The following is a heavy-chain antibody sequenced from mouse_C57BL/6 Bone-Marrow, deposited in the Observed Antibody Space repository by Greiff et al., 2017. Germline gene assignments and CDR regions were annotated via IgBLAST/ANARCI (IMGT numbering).Heavy chain of an antibody. Sequence: EVHLVESGGDLVKPGGSLKLSCAASGFTFSSYGMSWVRQTPDKRLEWVATISSGGSYTYYPDSVKGRFTISRDNAKNTLYLQMSSLKSEDTAMYYCARRAYYSNYWFAYWGQGTLGTVSA. CDR2: ISSGGSYT. CDR1: GFTFSSYG. V-gene: IGHV5-6*01. CDR3: ARRAYYSNYWFAY. J-gene: IGHJ3*01. D-gene: IGHD2-5*01.